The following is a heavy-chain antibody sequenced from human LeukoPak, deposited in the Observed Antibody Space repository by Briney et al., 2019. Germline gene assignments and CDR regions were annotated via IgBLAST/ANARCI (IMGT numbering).Heavy chain of an antibody. J-gene: IGHJ4*02. CDR2: IIPILGIA. D-gene: IGHD3-10*01. V-gene: IGHV1-69*04. Sequence: SVKVSCKASGGTFSSYAISWVRQAPRQGLEWMGRIIPILGIANYAQKFQGRVTITADKSTSTAYMELSSLRSEDTAVYYCASSYHYYGSGSYYMGIDYWGQGTLVTVSS. CDR1: GGTFSSYA. CDR3: ASSYHYYGSGSYYMGIDY.